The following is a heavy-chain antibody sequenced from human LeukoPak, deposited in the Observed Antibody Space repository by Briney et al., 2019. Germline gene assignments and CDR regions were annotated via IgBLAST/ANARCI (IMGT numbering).Heavy chain of an antibody. CDR3: ARERQNKDFWSGGDY. CDR1: GFTFSSYS. V-gene: IGHV3-21*01. J-gene: IGHJ4*02. Sequence: PGGSLRLSCAASGFTFSSYSMNWVRQAPGKGLEWVSSISSSSSYIYYADSVKGRFTISRDNAKNSLYLQMNTLRPEDTALYYCARERQNKDFWSGGDYWGQGTLVTVSS. D-gene: IGHD3-3*01. CDR2: ISSSSSYI.